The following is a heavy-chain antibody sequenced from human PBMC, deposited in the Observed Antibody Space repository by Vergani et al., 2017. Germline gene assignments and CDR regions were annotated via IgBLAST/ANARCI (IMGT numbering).Heavy chain of an antibody. D-gene: IGHD3-3*01. Sequence: QVQLVESGGGVVQPGRSLRLSCAASGFTFSSYAMHWVRQAPGKGLEWVAVISYDGSNKYYADSVKGRFTISRDNSKNTLYLQMNSLRTEDTAVYYCAKDGFLEWFYRRGYYMDVWGKGTTVTVSS. CDR2: ISYDGSNK. J-gene: IGHJ6*03. V-gene: IGHV3-30*04. CDR1: GFTFSSYA. CDR3: AKDGFLEWFYRRGYYMDV.